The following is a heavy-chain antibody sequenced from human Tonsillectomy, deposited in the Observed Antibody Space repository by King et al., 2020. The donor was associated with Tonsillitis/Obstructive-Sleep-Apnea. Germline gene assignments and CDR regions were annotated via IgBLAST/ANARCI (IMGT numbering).Heavy chain of an antibody. CDR1: GFTFTNAW. CDR3: TTDKRIPYFQH. CDR2: ITSKTDGGTT. J-gene: IGHJ1*01. Sequence: DVQLVESGGGLVKPGGSLRVSCAASGFTFTNAWMGWVRQAPGKGLEWVGRITSKTDGGTTDYAAPVKGRFTISRDDSKNTLYLLMNSLKTEDTAVYYCTTDKRIPYFQHWGQGTLVTVSS. D-gene: IGHD6-25*01. V-gene: IGHV3-15*01.